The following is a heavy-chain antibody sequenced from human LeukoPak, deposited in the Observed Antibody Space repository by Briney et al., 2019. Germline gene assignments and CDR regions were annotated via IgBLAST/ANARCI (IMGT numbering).Heavy chain of an antibody. D-gene: IGHD4-17*01. J-gene: IGHJ4*02. CDR2: IIPILGIA. V-gene: IGHV1-69*04. Sequence: GSSVKVSCKASGGTFSSYAISWVRQAPGQGLEWMGRIIPILGIANYAQKFQGRVTITADKSTSTAYMELSSLRSEDTAVYYCARDDGDSAVDYWGQGTLVTVSS. CDR3: ARDDGDSAVDY. CDR1: GGTFSSYA.